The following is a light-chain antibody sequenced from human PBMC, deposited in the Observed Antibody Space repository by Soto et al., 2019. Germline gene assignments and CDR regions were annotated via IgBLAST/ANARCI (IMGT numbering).Light chain of an antibody. J-gene: IGKJ5*01. CDR3: QQRTNWPPIP. Sequence: EIVVTQSPGTLSLSPGERATLSCRASQSVSSSYLAWYQQKPGQAPRLLIYGASSRATGIPDRFSGSGSGTDFTLTISRLEPEDFAVYYCQQRTNWPPIPFGQGTRLEI. CDR2: GAS. V-gene: IGKV3D-20*02. CDR1: QSVSSSY.